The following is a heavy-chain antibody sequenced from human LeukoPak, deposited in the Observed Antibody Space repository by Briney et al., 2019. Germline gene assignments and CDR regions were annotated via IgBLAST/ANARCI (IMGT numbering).Heavy chain of an antibody. V-gene: IGHV1-8*03. CDR1: GYTFNGYY. J-gene: IGHJ4*02. CDR2: MNPNSGNT. Sequence: ASVKVSCKASGYTFNGYYMHWVRQAPGQGLEWMGWMNPNSGNTGYAQKFQGRVTITRNTSISTAYMELSSLRSEDTAVYYCARGSDDYGDYYFFDYWGQGTLVTVSS. D-gene: IGHD4-17*01. CDR3: ARGSDDYGDYYFFDY.